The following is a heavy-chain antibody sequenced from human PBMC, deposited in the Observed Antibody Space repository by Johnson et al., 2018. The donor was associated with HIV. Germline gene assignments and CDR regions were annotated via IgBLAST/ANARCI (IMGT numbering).Heavy chain of an antibody. CDR3: ASRLTGYSRSWHAFDI. CDR1: GFTFSTYA. D-gene: IGHD6-13*01. CDR2: ISYDGSNK. V-gene: IGHV3-30-3*01. Sequence: VQLVESGGGVVQPGRSLRLSCAASGFTFSTYAMHWVRQAPGKGLEWVAVISYDGSNKYYADSVKGRFPVSRDNSKNTLYLQMNSLRAEDTAVYYCASRLTGYSRSWHAFDIWGQGTMVTVSS. J-gene: IGHJ3*02.